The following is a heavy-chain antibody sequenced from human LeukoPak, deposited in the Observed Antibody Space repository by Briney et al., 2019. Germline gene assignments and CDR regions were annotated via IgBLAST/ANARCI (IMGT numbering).Heavy chain of an antibody. CDR3: ARDRKGYSGYDLGGYYYCYMDV. D-gene: IGHD5-12*01. J-gene: IGHJ6*03. CDR1: GGSISSGSYY. V-gene: IGHV4-61*02. Sequence: ASQTLSLTCTVSGGSISSGSYYWSWIRQPAGKGLEWIGRIYTSGSTNYNPSLKSRVTISVDTSKNQFSLKLSSVTAADTAVYYCARDRKGYSGYDLGGYYYCYMDVWGKGTTVTISS. CDR2: IYTSGST.